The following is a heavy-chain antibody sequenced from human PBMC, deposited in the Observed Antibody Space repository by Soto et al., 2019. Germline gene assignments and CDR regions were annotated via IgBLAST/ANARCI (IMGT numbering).Heavy chain of an antibody. CDR2: ISAYNGNT. D-gene: IGHD3-16*01. CDR3: ARGGTPIDY. J-gene: IGHJ4*02. V-gene: IGHV1-18*01. CDR1: GYTFTNFG. Sequence: QVQLVQSGAEVKKPGASVKVSCKTSGYTFTNFGLSWVRQAPGQGLEWMGWISAYNGNTNSAQNFQGSVTMTTDTSTSTADMEPRSLRSDDAAVYYWARGGTPIDYWGQGTLVTVSS.